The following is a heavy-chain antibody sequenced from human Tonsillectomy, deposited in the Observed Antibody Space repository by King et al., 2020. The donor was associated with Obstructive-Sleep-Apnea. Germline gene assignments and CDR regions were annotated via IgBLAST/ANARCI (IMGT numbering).Heavy chain of an antibody. J-gene: IGHJ6*02. Sequence: VQLVQSGAEVKKPGSTLKVSCKASGGTFSSYGINWVRQAPGQGLEWMGGIIPKFETANFAQKFQGRVTFTADESTSIVYMELTSLTSEDTAMYFCARDLTEGAYFYYGLDVWGQGTTVTVS. CDR2: IIPKFETA. D-gene: IGHD7-27*01. CDR1: GGTFSSYG. CDR3: ARDLTEGAYFYYGLDV. V-gene: IGHV1-69*12.